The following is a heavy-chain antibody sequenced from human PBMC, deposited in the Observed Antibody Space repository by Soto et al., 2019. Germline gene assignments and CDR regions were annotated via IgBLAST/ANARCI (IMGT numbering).Heavy chain of an antibody. CDR1: GFTCSRYG. CDR3: AKSGYSIGDGAFDI. Sequence: HVQLVESGGGVFQPGRSLRLSCEASGFTCSRYGMHWVRQAPGKGLEWVAVIGYDGSNKYYADSVKGRFTISRDNAKNPLYLQMNSLRAEATVVYYCAKSGYSIGDGAFDIWGQGTMVTVSS. CDR2: IGYDGSNK. D-gene: IGHD6-19*01. V-gene: IGHV3-33*06. J-gene: IGHJ3*02.